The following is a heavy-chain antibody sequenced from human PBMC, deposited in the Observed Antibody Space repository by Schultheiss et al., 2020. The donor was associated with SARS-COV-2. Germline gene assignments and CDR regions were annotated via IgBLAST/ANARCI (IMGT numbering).Heavy chain of an antibody. CDR1: GYTFTSYG. V-gene: IGHV1-18*01. D-gene: IGHD6-6*01. CDR3: AKDLSGIAARPRYWYFDL. J-gene: IGHJ2*01. CDR2: ISAYNGNT. Sequence: ASVKVSCKASGYTFTSYGISWVRQAPGQGLEWMGWISAYNGNTNYAQKLQGRVTMTTDTSTSTAYMELSSLRSEDTAVYYCAKDLSGIAARPRYWYFDLWGRGTLVTVSS.